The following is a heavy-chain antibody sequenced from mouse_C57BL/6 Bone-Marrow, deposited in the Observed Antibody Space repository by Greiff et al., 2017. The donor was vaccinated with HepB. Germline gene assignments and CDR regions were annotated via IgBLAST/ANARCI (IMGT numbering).Heavy chain of an antibody. J-gene: IGHJ4*01. Sequence: QVQLQQPGAELVKPGASVKLSCKASGYTFTSYWMHWVKQRPGQGLEWIGMIHPNSGSTNYNEKFKSKATLTVDKSSSTAYMQLSSLTSEDSAVYNCARDDDYDVYAMDYWGQGTSVTVSS. CDR1: GYTFTSYW. V-gene: IGHV1-64*01. CDR2: IHPNSGST. CDR3: ARDDDYDVYAMDY. D-gene: IGHD2-4*01.